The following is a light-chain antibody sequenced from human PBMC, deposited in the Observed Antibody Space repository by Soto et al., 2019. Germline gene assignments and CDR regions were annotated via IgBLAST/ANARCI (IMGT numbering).Light chain of an antibody. J-gene: IGLJ1*01. CDR3: SSYTSGSTSYV. V-gene: IGLV2-14*01. Sequence: QSALTQPASVSGSPGQSITISCTGTSSDVGGYNYVSWYQQHPGKAPKLMIYEVSNRPSGVANRFSGSKSGNTASLTLSGVRPEAEAEYDYSSYTSGSTSYVFGTGTKLTVL. CDR1: SSDVGGYNY. CDR2: EVS.